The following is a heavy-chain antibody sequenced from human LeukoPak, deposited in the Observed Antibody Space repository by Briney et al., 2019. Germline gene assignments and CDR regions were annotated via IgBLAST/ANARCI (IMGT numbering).Heavy chain of an antibody. CDR1: GYSFTSYW. V-gene: IGHV5-51*01. CDR2: IYPGDSDT. J-gene: IGHJ6*02. D-gene: IGHD3-3*01. Sequence: GESLKISCKGSGYSFTSYWIGWVRQMPGKGLEWMGIIYPGDSDTRYSPSFQGQVTISADKSISTAYLQWSSLKASDTAMYYCARAPPITIFGVSTLNYYYYGMDVWGQGTTVTVSS. CDR3: ARAPPITIFGVSTLNYYYYGMDV.